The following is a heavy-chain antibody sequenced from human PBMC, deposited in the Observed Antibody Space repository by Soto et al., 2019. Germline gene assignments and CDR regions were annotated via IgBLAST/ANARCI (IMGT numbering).Heavy chain of an antibody. D-gene: IGHD1-26*01. J-gene: IGHJ6*02. Sequence: SKTLSLASTICGDSISRYYWSSFRQPPGKELQYIGYIYYSGSTNYNPSLKSRVTISDDTSTNQFSLTLSSVTAADTAGYYCARGWWEREGYVMDVWGQGTTVT. CDR1: GDSISRYY. V-gene: IGHV4-59*08. CDR2: IYYSGST. CDR3: ARGWWEREGYVMDV.